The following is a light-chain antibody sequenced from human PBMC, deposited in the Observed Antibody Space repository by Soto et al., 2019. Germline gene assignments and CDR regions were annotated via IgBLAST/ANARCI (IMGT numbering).Light chain of an antibody. CDR1: QTISSW. CDR3: QHYNSYSEA. Sequence: DIPMTQSPSTLSGSVGDRVTITCRASQTISSWLAWYQQKPGKAPKLLIYKASTLKSGVPSRFSGSGSGTEFTLTISSLHPDDFAIYYCQHYNSYSEAFGQGTKVELK. V-gene: IGKV1-5*03. CDR2: KAS. J-gene: IGKJ1*01.